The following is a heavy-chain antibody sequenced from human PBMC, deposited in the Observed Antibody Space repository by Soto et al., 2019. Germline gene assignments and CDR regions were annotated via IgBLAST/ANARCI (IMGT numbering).Heavy chain of an antibody. CDR1: GYTFTSYA. CDR2: INAGNGNT. CDR3: ARGGKIAEADRNYYGMDV. V-gene: IGHV1-3*01. J-gene: IGHJ6*02. Sequence: GASVKVSCKASGYTFTSYAMHWVRQAPGQRLEWMGWINAGNGNTKYSQKFQGRVTITRDTSASTAYMELSSLRSEDTAVYYCARGGKIAEADRNYYGMDVWGQGTTVTVSS. D-gene: IGHD6-13*01.